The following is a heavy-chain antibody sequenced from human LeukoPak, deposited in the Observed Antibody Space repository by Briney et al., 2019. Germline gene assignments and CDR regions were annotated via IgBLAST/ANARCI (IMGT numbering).Heavy chain of an antibody. CDR2: ITGSGDGT. D-gene: IGHD3-10*01. CDR1: GFTFSNYA. Sequence: GGSLRLSCAASGFTFSNYAMMWGRQAPGKRLEWVCSITGSGDGTYYADSVRGRFTISRDNSENTLYLQLNSLRAEDTAVYFCVKGFVHPTYYFDYWGQGTLVTVSS. V-gene: IGHV3-23*01. CDR3: VKGFVHPTYYFDY. J-gene: IGHJ4*02.